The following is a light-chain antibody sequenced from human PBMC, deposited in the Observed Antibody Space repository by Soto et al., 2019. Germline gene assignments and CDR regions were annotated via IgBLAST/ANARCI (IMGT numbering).Light chain of an antibody. Sequence: SYELTQPPSMSGSPGQTASITCSGDKLGEKYASWYEQKPGQSPVLVIYQDRKRPSGIPERFSGSNSGNTATLAISGTQATDEADYYCQAWDSSTGRVFGGGTKVTVL. CDR2: QDR. V-gene: IGLV3-1*01. J-gene: IGLJ2*01. CDR1: KLGEKY. CDR3: QAWDSSTGRV.